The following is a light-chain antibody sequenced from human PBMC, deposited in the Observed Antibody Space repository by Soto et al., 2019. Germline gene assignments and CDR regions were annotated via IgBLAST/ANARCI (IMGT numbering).Light chain of an antibody. CDR1: SSDVGGYNS. Sequence: QSVLTQPPSASGSPGQSVTISCTGSSSDVGGYNSVSWYQHHPGKAPKLIIFEVSQRPSGVPDRFSGSKSANTASLTVSGLQTDDEADYYCSSYAGSDNYLFGTGTKLTVL. V-gene: IGLV2-8*01. CDR2: EVS. CDR3: SSYAGSDNYL. J-gene: IGLJ1*01.